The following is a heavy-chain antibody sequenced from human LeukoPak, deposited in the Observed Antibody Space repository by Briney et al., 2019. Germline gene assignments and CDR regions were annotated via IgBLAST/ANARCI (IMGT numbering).Heavy chain of an antibody. CDR1: GDSVSSNSAA. J-gene: IGHJ4*02. CDR2: TYYRSKWYN. Sequence: SQTLSLTCAISGDSVSSNSAAWNWIRQSPSRGLEWLGRTYYRSKWYNDYAVSVKNRITINPDTSKNQFSLQLNSVTPEDTAVYYCARVVRGGYSGYDWYYFDYWGQGTLVTVSS. CDR3: ARVVRGGYSGYDWYYFDY. D-gene: IGHD5-12*01. V-gene: IGHV6-1*01.